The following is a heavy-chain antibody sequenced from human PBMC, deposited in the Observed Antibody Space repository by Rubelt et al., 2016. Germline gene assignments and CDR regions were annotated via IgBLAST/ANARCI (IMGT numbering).Heavy chain of an antibody. CDR2: INHSGST. J-gene: IGHJ4*02. CDR3: ARVSGWYRAPGQDFDY. Sequence: QVQLQQWGAGLLKPSETLSLTCAVYGGSFSGYYWSWIRQPPGKGLGWIGEINHSGSTNYNPSLKSRVTIPVDTSKNQFSLNLSSVTAADTAVYYCARVSGWYRAPGQDFDYWGQGTLVTVSS. V-gene: IGHV4-34*01. CDR1: GGSFSGYY. D-gene: IGHD6-19*01.